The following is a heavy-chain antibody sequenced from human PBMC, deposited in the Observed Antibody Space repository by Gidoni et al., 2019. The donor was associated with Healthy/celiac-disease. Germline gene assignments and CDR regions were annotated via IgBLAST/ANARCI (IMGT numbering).Heavy chain of an antibody. Sequence: QVQLVESGGGVVQPGRSLRLSCAASGFTFSSYGMHWVRQAPGKGLEWVAVIWYDGSNKYYADSVKGRFTISRDNSKNTLYLQMNSLRAEDTAVYYCAGKGYSGYDYYFDYWGQGTLVTVSS. D-gene: IGHD5-12*01. V-gene: IGHV3-33*01. CDR1: GFTFSSYG. CDR2: IWYDGSNK. J-gene: IGHJ4*02. CDR3: AGKGYSGYDYYFDY.